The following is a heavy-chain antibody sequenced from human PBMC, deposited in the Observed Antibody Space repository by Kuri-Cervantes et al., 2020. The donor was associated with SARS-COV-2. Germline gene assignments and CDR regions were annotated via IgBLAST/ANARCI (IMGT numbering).Heavy chain of an antibody. CDR3: AKGSGGNSYGFVDH. Sequence: GESLKISCAASGFTFSSYWMSWVRQAPGKGLEWVANIKQDGSEKYYVDSVKGRFTISRDNAKNSLYLQMNSLRAEDTAVYYCAKGSGGNSYGFVDHWGQGTLVTVSS. D-gene: IGHD5-18*01. CDR2: IKQDGSEK. V-gene: IGHV3-7*03. CDR1: GFTFSSYW. J-gene: IGHJ4*02.